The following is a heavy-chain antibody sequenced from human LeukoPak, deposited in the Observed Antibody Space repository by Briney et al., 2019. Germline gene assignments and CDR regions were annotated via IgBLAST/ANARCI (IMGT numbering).Heavy chain of an antibody. CDR1: GFTFSASS. CDR3: ASVKTNAPNLLDS. D-gene: IGHD2-8*01. V-gene: IGHV3-21*06. CDR2: ISSSSRYI. J-gene: IGHJ4*02. Sequence: GGSLRLSCAVSGFTFSASSMYWVRQAPGKGLEWLSSISSSSRYINYADSVKGRLTISRDNAKNSVFLQMNSLIAEDTAVYYCASVKTNAPNLLDSWGQGTLVTVSS.